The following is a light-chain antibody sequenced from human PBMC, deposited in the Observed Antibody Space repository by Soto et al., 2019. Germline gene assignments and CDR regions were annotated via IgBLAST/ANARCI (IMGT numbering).Light chain of an antibody. CDR3: SSHTSNNTVV. Sequence: QLVLTQPASVSGSPGQSITISCTGTSSDVGGYNFVSWYQQHPGKAPKLMIYEVSNRPSGVSNRFSGSKSGNTASLTISGLQAEDEANYYCSSHTSNNTVVFGGGTKLTVL. CDR2: EVS. J-gene: IGLJ2*01. V-gene: IGLV2-14*01. CDR1: SSDVGGYNF.